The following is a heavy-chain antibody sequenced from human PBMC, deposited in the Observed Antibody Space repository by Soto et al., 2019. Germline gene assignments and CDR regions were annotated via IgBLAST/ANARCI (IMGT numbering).Heavy chain of an antibody. V-gene: IGHV3-23*01. CDR3: AIHYFGDSPSY. CDR2: ISGSGGST. J-gene: IGHJ4*02. D-gene: IGHD4-17*01. Sequence: GGSLRLSCAASGFTFFSYSMCWVRQAPGKGLEWVSAISGSGGSTYYADSVKGRFTISRDNSKNTLYLQMNSLRAEDTAVYYCAIHYFGDSPSYWGQGTLVTVS. CDR1: GFTFFSYS.